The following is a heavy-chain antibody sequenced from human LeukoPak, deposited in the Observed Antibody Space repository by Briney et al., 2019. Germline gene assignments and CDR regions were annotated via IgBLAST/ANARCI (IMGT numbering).Heavy chain of an antibody. D-gene: IGHD2-15*01. V-gene: IGHV1-2*02. CDR1: GYTFTGYY. J-gene: IGHJ5*02. CDR2: INPNSGGT. CDR3: ARDPYCSGGSCPLNWFDP. Sequence: VASVKVSCKASGYTFTGYYMHWVRQAPGQGLEWMGWINPNSGGTNYAQKFQGRVTMTRDTSISTAYMELSRLRSDDTAVYYCARDPYCSGGSCPLNWFDPWGQGTLATVSS.